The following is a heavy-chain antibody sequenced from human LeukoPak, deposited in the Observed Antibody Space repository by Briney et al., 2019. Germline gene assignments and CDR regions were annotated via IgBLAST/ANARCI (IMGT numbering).Heavy chain of an antibody. CDR3: VHGGSGYSYGPFDY. CDR1: GFTFSSYA. V-gene: IGHV3-64D*06. CDR2: ISSNGGST. D-gene: IGHD5-18*01. J-gene: IGHJ4*02. Sequence: GGSLRLSCSASGFTFSSYAMHWVRQAPGKGLEYVSPISSNGGSTYYADSVKGRFTISRDNSKNTLYLQMSSLRAEDTAVYYCVHGGSGYSYGPFDYWGQGTLVTVSS.